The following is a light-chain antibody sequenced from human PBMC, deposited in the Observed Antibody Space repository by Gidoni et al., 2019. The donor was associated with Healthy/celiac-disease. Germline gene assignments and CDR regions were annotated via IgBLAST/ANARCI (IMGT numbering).Light chain of an antibody. Sequence: SQTSHSPSSLSASVGDRVTITCRASQGISIYLAWYQQKPGKVPKLLIYAASTLQSGVPSRFSGSGSGTDFTLTISSLQPEDVATYYCQQYNSTPRTFGPXTKVDIK. CDR3: QQYNSTPRT. CDR2: AAS. V-gene: IGKV1-27*01. J-gene: IGKJ3*01. CDR1: QGISIY.